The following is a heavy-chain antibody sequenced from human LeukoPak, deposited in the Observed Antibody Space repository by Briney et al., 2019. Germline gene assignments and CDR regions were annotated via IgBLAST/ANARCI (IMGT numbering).Heavy chain of an antibody. V-gene: IGHV4-61*01. CDR2: IYHGSA. D-gene: IGHD6-19*01. J-gene: IGHJ5*01. CDR3: AREGGRQWLVSGALDS. CDR1: DDSVSSSRYY. Sequence: SETLSLTCIVSDDSVSSSRYYWTWIRQPPEKGLEWIGYIYHGSATYNPSLESRVTLSMDTSKNQYSLKMTSVTAADTAVYYCAREGGRQWLVSGALDSWGQGTLVTVSS.